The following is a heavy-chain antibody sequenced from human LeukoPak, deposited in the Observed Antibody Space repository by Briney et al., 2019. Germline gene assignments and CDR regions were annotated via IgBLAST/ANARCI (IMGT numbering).Heavy chain of an antibody. Sequence: SETLSLTCTVSGGSISSYYWSWIRQPPGKGLEWIGYIYYSGSTNYNPSLKSRVTISVDTSKNQFSLKLSSVTAADTAVYYCARVTGPVAGTVDYWGQGTLVTVSS. V-gene: IGHV4-59*01. D-gene: IGHD6-19*01. CDR3: ARVTGPVAGTVDY. J-gene: IGHJ4*02. CDR1: GGSISSYY. CDR2: IYYSGST.